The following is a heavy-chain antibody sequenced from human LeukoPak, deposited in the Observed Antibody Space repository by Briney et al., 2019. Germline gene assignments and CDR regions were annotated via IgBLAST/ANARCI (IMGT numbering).Heavy chain of an antibody. D-gene: IGHD1/OR15-1a*01. CDR3: ARSIAGTRSKFDN. CDR2: TYYRSKWYN. V-gene: IGHV6-1*01. J-gene: IGHJ5*02. Sequence: SQTLSLTCAISGDSVSSNSASWNWIRQSPSRGLEWLGRTYYRSKWYNDYAVSVKSRITINPDTSKNQFSLNLNSVTAADTAVYYCARSIAGTRSKFDNWGQGSLVTVSS. CDR1: GDSVSSNSAS.